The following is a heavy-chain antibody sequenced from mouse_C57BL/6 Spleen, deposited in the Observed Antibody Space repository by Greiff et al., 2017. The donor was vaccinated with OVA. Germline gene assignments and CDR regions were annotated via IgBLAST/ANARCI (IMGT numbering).Heavy chain of an antibody. CDR2: INPNNGGT. CDR1: GYTFTDYY. Sequence: VQLQQSGPELVKPGASVKISCKASGYTFTDYYMNWVKQSHGKSLEWIGDINPNNGGTSYNQKFKGKATLTVDKSSSTAYMELRSLTSEDSAVYYCAREPYYSNYGYFDVWGTGTTVTVSS. J-gene: IGHJ1*03. CDR3: AREPYYSNYGYFDV. D-gene: IGHD2-5*01. V-gene: IGHV1-26*01.